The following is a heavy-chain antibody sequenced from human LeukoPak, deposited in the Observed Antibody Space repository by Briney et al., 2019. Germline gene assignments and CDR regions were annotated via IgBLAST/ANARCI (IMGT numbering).Heavy chain of an antibody. Sequence: KPSETLSLTCAVYGGSFSGYYWSWIRQPPGKGLEWIGEINHSGSTNYNPSLKSRVTISVDTSKNQFSLKLSSVTAADTAVYYCARGFRYYDSSGYTNFDYWGQGTLVTVSS. CDR3: ARGFRYYDSSGYTNFDY. CDR1: GGSFSGYY. J-gene: IGHJ4*02. CDR2: INHSGST. D-gene: IGHD3-22*01. V-gene: IGHV4-34*01.